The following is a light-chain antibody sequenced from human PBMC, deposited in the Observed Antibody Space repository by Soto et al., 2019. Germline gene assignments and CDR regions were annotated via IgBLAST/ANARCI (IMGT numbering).Light chain of an antibody. V-gene: IGKV2-28*01. Sequence: MVMTESPLSLAVTPGRPASISCRSSQSFLHSNGYNYLDWYLQKPGQSPQLLIYLGSNRASGVPDRFSGSGSGTDFTLRISRVEAEDVGVYYCMQALQTPPTFGQGTKV. CDR3: MQALQTPPT. J-gene: IGKJ1*01. CDR2: LGS. CDR1: QSFLHSNGYNY.